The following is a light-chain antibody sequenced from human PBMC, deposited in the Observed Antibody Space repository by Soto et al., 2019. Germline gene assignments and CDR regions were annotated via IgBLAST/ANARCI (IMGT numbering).Light chain of an antibody. Sequence: DIQMTQSPSSLSASVGDRVTITCRASQSISTYLNWYQHKPGKAPKVLIYAVSSLQSGVPSRFSCSRSGTDFTLTITSLQPEDSATYYCQHSYGTPRTFGKGTKVDIK. CDR3: QHSYGTPRT. CDR2: AVS. CDR1: QSISTY. V-gene: IGKV1-39*01. J-gene: IGKJ1*01.